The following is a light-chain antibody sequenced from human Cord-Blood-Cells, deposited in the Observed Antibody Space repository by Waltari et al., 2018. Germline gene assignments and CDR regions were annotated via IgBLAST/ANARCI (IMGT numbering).Light chain of an antibody. J-gene: IGKJ3*01. Sequence: DIQMTQSPSSLSASVGDRVTITCRASQSISSYLNWYQQKPGKAPYLLIDTASSLHSGVPSRFSRSGSGTDFTITISSRQPEDFASYYCQQSYSTPFTFCPGTKVDIK. CDR3: QQSYSTPFT. V-gene: IGKV1-39*01. CDR1: QSISSY. CDR2: TAS.